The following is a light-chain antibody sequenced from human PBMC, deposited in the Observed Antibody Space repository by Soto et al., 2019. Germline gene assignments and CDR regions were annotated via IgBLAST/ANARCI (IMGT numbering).Light chain of an antibody. CDR3: QKYSSVPV. J-gene: IGKJ3*01. V-gene: IGKV1-27*01. CDR2: AAS. CDR1: QGIRNF. Sequence: DIQMTQSPTSLSASVGDRVTITCRASQGIRNFVAWYQQKPGKAPKLLIYAASTSPSGVPSRFSGSGSGTDFPLTINSLQPEDVATYSCQKYSSVPVFGPGTKLEIK.